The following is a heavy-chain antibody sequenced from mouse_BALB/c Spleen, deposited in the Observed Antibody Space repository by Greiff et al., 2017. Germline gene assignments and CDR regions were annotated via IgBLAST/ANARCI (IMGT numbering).Heavy chain of an antibody. CDR1: GFNIKDTY. V-gene: IGHV14-3*02. CDR3: ARSLYYYGSSRYFDV. D-gene: IGHD1-1*01. J-gene: IGHJ1*01. Sequence: EVQLQQSGAELVKPGASVKLSCTASGFNIKDTYMHWVKQRPEQGLEWIGRIDPANGNTKYDPKFQGKATITADTSSNTAYLQLSSLTSEDTAVYYCARSLYYYGSSRYFDVWGAGTTVTVSS. CDR2: IDPANGNT.